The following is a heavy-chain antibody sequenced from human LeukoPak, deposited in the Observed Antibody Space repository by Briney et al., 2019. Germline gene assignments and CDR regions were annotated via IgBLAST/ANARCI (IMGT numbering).Heavy chain of an antibody. CDR2: ISSGGTYE. J-gene: IGHJ4*02. Sequence: GGSLRLSCAASGFTFSNYAMHWVRQAPGKGLEWVSLISSGGTYEYYADSVKGRFTISRDNSKNTLYLQLNSLRAEDTAVYYCVRDSTYNYDSGSAAPHYFDNWGQGTLVTVSS. CDR1: GFTFSNYA. V-gene: IGHV3-30*01. CDR3: VRDSTYNYDSGSAAPHYFDN. D-gene: IGHD3-10*01.